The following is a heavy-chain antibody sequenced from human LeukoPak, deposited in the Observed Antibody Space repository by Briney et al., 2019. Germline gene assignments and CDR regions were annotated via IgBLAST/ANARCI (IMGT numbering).Heavy chain of an antibody. Sequence: PGGSLRLSCAASGFTFSSYAMSWVRQAPGKGLEWVSAISGSGGSTYYADSVKGRFTISRDNSKNTLYLQMNSLRAEDTAVYYCAKDSFEYSGSYPFDYWGQGTLVTVSS. CDR2: ISGSGGST. J-gene: IGHJ4*02. V-gene: IGHV3-23*01. CDR1: GFTFSSYA. CDR3: AKDSFEYSGSYPFDY. D-gene: IGHD1-26*01.